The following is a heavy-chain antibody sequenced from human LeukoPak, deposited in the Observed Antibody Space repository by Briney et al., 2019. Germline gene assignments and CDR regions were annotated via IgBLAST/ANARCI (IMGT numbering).Heavy chain of an antibody. D-gene: IGHD4-23*01. V-gene: IGHV3-7*01. CDR3: ARVGSYGGITFDY. CDR1: GFTFSSYW. J-gene: IGHJ4*02. Sequence: GGSLRLSCAASGFTFSSYWMSWVRQAPGKGLEWVANIKQDGSEKCYVDSVKGRFTISRDNAKNSLYLQMNSLRAEDTAVYYCARVGSYGGITFDYWGQGTLVTVSS. CDR2: IKQDGSEK.